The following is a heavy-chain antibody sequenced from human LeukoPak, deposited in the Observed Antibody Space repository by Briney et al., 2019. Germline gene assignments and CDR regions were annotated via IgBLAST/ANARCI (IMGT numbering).Heavy chain of an antibody. CDR2: IWYDGSNK. CDR3: ARTFNSRHWGSFDY. J-gene: IGHJ4*02. CDR1: GFTFSSYG. Sequence: PGGSLRLSCAASGFTFSSYGMHWVRQAPGKGLEWVAVIWYDGSNKYYADSVKGRFTISRDNSKNTLYLQMNSLRAEDTAVYYCARTFNSRHWGSFDYWGQGTLVTVSS. D-gene: IGHD7-27*01. V-gene: IGHV3-33*01.